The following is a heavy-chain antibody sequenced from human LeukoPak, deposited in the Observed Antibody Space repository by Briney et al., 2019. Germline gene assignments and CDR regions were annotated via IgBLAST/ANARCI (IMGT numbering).Heavy chain of an antibody. J-gene: IGHJ4*02. CDR3: AKILSGYDSLYYFDY. CDR1: GFTVSSNY. Sequence: GGSLRLSCAASGFTVSSNYMSWVRQAPGRGLEWVSVIYSGGSTFYADSVRGRFTISRDNSKNTLYLQMNSLRAEDTAVYYCAKILSGYDSLYYFDYWGQGTLVTVSS. CDR2: IYSGGST. V-gene: IGHV3-53*01. D-gene: IGHD5-12*01.